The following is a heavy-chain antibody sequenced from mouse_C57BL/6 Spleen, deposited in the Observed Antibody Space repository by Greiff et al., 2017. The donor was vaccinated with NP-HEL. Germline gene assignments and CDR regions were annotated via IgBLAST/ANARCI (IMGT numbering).Heavy chain of an antibody. CDR2: FHPYNDDT. D-gene: IGHD2-4*01. J-gene: IGHJ1*03. Sequence: QVQLKESGAELVKPGASVKMSCKASGYTFTTYPIEWMKQNHGKSLEWIGNFHPYNDDTKYNEKFKGKATLTVEKSSSTVYLELSRLTSDDSAVYYCARGDYDDGWYFDVWGTGTTVTVSS. CDR3: ARGDYDDGWYFDV. CDR1: GYTFTTYP. V-gene: IGHV1-47*01.